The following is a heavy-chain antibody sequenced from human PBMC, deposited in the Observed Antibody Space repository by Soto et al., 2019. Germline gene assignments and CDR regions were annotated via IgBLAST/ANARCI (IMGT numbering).Heavy chain of an antibody. CDR1: DVSTSNFF. Sequence: SETLSLTCTVSDVSTSNFFWKWFRQPPGKGLEWIGNIHSSGTTNYNPSLESRVTISLDTSMSQCSLRMNSVTAADTAVYFCSRGSGCLTVPWGPGTQVTFSS. J-gene: IGHJ5*02. D-gene: IGHD6-19*01. CDR2: IHSSGTT. V-gene: IGHV4-59*08. CDR3: SRGSGCLTVP.